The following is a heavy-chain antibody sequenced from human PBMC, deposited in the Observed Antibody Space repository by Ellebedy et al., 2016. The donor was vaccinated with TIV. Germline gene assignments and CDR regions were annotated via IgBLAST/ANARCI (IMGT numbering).Heavy chain of an antibody. CDR2: ISSSSSYT. D-gene: IGHD3-10*01. Sequence: GESLKISCAASGFTFSDYYMSWIRQAPGKGLEWVSYISSSSSYTNYADSVKGRFTISRDNAKNSLYLQMNSLRAEDTAVYHCARLCITMVRGVIRTDAFDIWGQGTMVTVSS. CDR3: ARLCITMVRGVIRTDAFDI. J-gene: IGHJ3*02. V-gene: IGHV3-11*06. CDR1: GFTFSDYY.